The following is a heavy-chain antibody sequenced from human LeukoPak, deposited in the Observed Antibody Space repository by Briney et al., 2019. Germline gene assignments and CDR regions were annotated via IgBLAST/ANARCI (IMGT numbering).Heavy chain of an antibody. J-gene: IGHJ4*02. Sequence: PGGSLRLSCAASGFTFSSYGMHWVRQAPGKGLEWVAVIWYDGSNKYYADSVKGRFTISRDNSKNTLYLQMNSLRAEDTAVYYCARDTEHYYDSSGYWDWGQGTLVTVSS. CDR2: IWYDGSNK. V-gene: IGHV3-33*01. CDR3: ARDTEHYYDSSGYWD. D-gene: IGHD3-22*01. CDR1: GFTFSSYG.